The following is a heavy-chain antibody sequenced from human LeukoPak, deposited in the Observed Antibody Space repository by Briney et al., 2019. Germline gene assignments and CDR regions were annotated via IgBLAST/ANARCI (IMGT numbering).Heavy chain of an antibody. V-gene: IGHV1-69*04. CDR3: ARRRTHYYDSSGYVAWFHP. D-gene: IGHD3-22*01. J-gene: IGHJ5*02. CDR2: IIPIFGIA. Sequence: SVKVSCKASGGTFSSYAISWVRQAPGQGLEWMGRIIPIFGIANYAQKFQGRVTITADKSTSTAYMELSSLRSEDTAVYYCARRRTHYYDSSGYVAWFHPRRQATLVTVSS. CDR1: GGTFSSYA.